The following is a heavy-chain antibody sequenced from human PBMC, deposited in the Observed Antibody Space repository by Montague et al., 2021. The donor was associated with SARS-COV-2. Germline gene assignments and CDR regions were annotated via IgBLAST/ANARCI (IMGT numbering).Heavy chain of an antibody. CDR3: TRGPVFSNSWYSLPTVDQRPAWSCDL. CDR2: INHSGRN. Sequence: SETLSLTCAVYGVSFSGYYWSWIRQAPGKGLEWIGEINHSGRNNHNQSLKSRVTISVDTATTQYSLNLNSVTAADTAVDYCTRGPVFSNSWYSLPTVDQRPAWSCDLWGRGTLVIVSS. CDR1: GVSFSGYY. D-gene: IGHD6-13*01. J-gene: IGHJ2*01. V-gene: IGHV4-34*01.